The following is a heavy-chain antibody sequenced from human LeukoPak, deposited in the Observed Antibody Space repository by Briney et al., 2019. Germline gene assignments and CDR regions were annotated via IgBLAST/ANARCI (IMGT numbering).Heavy chain of an antibody. J-gene: IGHJ4*02. Sequence: GESLKISCKGSGYSFTNYWLGWVRQMPGEGPEWMGIIYPGDSDTKNSPSFQGQVTISADKSISTAYLQWSSLKASDTAMYYCARTYSYGSSAFDYWGQGTLVTVSS. V-gene: IGHV5-51*01. D-gene: IGHD5-18*01. CDR1: GYSFTNYW. CDR2: IYPGDSDT. CDR3: ARTYSYGSSAFDY.